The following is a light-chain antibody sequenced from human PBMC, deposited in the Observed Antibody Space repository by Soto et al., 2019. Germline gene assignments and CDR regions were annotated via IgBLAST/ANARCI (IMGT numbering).Light chain of an antibody. V-gene: IGKV3-11*01. CDR2: DAS. CDR3: QQRSNWPPT. CDR1: QSVSSY. J-gene: IGKJ1*01. Sequence: EIVLTQSPVTLSLSPGEGATLSCRASQSVSSYLAWYQQKPGQAPRLLIYDASNRATGIPARFSGSGSGTDFTLTITSLEPEDFAVYYCQQRSNWPPTFGQGTKVDIK.